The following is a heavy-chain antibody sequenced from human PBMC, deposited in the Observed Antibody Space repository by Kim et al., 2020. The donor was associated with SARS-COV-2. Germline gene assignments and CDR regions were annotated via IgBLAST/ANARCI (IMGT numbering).Heavy chain of an antibody. CDR2: IYYSGST. V-gene: IGHV4-39*01. Sequence: SETLSLTCTVSGGSISSSSYYWGWIRQPPGKGLEWIGSIYYSGSTYYNPSLKSRVTISVDTSKNQFSLKLSSVTAADTAVYYCARVGPDVDYWGQGTLVTVSS. J-gene: IGHJ4*02. CDR3: ARVGPDVDY. CDR1: GGSISSSSYY.